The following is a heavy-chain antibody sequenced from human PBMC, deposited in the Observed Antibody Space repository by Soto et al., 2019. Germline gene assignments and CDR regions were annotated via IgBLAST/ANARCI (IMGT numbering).Heavy chain of an antibody. J-gene: IGHJ3*02. CDR2: IYSGGST. D-gene: IGHD3-22*01. Sequence: EGSLRLSCAASGFTVSSKYMSWVLQAPWKGLEWVSVIYSGGSTYYADSVKGRFTISRDNSKNTLYLQMNSLRAEDTAVYYCARVNAIFGYSFVAHDAFSICGKGKMVTVSS. CDR3: ARVNAIFGYSFVAHDAFSI. CDR1: GFTVSSKY. V-gene: IGHV3-66*01.